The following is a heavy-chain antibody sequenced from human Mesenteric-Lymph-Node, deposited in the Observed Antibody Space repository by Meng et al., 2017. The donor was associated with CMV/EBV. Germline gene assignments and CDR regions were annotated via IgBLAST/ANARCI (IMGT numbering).Heavy chain of an antibody. D-gene: IGHD2-2*01. Sequence: GESLKISCAASGFTFSSYWMSWVRQAPGKELEWVANIKQDGSEKYYVDSVKGRFTISRDNAKNSLYLQMNSLRAEDTAVYYCARVASHTADYWGQGTLVTVSS. CDR2: IKQDGSEK. V-gene: IGHV3-7*01. J-gene: IGHJ4*02. CDR3: ARVASHTADY. CDR1: GFTFSSYW.